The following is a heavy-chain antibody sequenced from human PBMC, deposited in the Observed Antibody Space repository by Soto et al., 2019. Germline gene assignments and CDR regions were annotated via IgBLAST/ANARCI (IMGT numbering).Heavy chain of an antibody. V-gene: IGHV1-18*01. CDR1: GYTFTNYG. Sequence: ASVKVSFKASGYTFTNYGISWVLQAPGQLFEWMGWISAYNGNTKYAQKLQGRVTMTTDTSTSTAYMELRSLRSDDTAVYYCARGVGSGSYYNQYNWFDPWGQGTLVTVSS. CDR3: ARGVGSGSYYNQYNWFDP. D-gene: IGHD3-10*01. CDR2: ISAYNGNT. J-gene: IGHJ5*02.